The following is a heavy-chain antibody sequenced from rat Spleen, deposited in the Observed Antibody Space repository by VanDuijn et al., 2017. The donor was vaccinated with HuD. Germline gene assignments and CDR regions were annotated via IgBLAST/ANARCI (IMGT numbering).Heavy chain of an antibody. CDR3: ARQGYGYNYYFDY. CDR2: ISYDGSST. J-gene: IGHJ2*01. CDR1: GFTYSNYY. Sequence: EVQLVESGGGLVQPGRSLKLSCAASGFTYSNYYMAWVRQAPTKGLEWVATISYDGSSTYYRDSVKGRFTISRDNAKSTLYLQMDSLRSEDTATYYCARQGYGYNYYFDYWGQGVMVTVSS. D-gene: IGHD1-9*01. V-gene: IGHV5-29*01.